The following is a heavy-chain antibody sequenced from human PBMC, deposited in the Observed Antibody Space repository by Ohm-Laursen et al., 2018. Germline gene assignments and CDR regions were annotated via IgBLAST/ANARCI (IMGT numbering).Heavy chain of an antibody. J-gene: IGHJ4*02. CDR1: GYTFTSYD. V-gene: IGHV1-2*02. D-gene: IGHD6-19*01. CDR3: ARGWGSGWYYFDY. CDR2: INPNSGGT. Sequence: GASVKASCKTSGYTFTSYDINWVRQATGQGLEWMGWINPNSGGTNYAQKFQGRVTMTRDTSISTVYMELSSLRSEDTAVYYCARGWGSGWYYFDYWGQGTLVTVSS.